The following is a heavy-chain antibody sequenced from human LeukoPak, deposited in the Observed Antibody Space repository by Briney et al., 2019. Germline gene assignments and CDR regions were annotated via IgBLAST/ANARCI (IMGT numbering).Heavy chain of an antibody. Sequence: GPSVKVSCKASGYTFTSYYMHWVRQAPGQGLEWMGIINPSGGSTSYAQKFQGRVTMTRDMSTSTVYMELSSLRSEDTAVYYCARLGEGTIAVAGTDYWGQGTLVTVSS. V-gene: IGHV1-46*01. J-gene: IGHJ4*02. CDR1: GYTFTSYY. CDR2: INPSGGST. CDR3: ARLGEGTIAVAGTDY. D-gene: IGHD6-19*01.